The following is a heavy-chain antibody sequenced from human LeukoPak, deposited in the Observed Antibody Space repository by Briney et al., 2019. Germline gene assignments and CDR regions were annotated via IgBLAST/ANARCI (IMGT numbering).Heavy chain of an antibody. V-gene: IGHV4-38-2*01. CDR1: GYSISSGYY. J-gene: IGHJ4*02. CDR2: IYHSGST. D-gene: IGHD1-1*01. Sequence: PSETLSLTCAVSGYSISSGYYWGWIRQPPGKGLEWIGSIYHSGSTYYNPSLKSRVTISVDTSKNQFSLKLRSVTAADTAVYYCAEVERLNYWGQGTLVTVSS. CDR3: AEVERLNY.